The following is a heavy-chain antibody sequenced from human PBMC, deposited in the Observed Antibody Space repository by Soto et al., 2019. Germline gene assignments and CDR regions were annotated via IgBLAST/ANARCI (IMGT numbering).Heavy chain of an antibody. D-gene: IGHD3-9*01. CDR1: GGSIISSPDW. CDR2: IYHDGAA. Sequence: SETLSLTCTVSGGSIISSPDWWGWVRQPPGKGLEWIASIYHDGAAYYNPSLKTRVTISLDSSRSQFSLKLTSVTAADSAVYFCARLEGLATISYYFDFWGPGALVTAPQ. V-gene: IGHV4-39*01. CDR3: ARLEGLATISYYFDF. J-gene: IGHJ4*02.